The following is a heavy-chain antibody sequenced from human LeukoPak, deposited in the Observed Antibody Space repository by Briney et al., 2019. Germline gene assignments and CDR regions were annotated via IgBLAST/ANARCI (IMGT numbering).Heavy chain of an antibody. Sequence: GGSLRLSCAASGFTFSSYAMSWVRQAPGKGLEWVSAISGSGGSTYYTDSVKGRFTISRDNSKNTLYLQMNSLRAEDTAVYYCAKDYYDSSGYWSLNWFDPWGQGTLVTVSS. D-gene: IGHD3-22*01. CDR2: ISGSGGST. CDR3: AKDYYDSSGYWSLNWFDP. V-gene: IGHV3-23*01. J-gene: IGHJ5*02. CDR1: GFTFSSYA.